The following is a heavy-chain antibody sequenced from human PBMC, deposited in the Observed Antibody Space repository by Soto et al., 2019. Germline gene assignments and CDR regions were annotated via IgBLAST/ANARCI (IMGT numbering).Heavy chain of an antibody. Sequence: GGSLRLSCAASGFTFSDYYMSWIRQAPGKGLEWVSYISSSGSTIYYADSVKGRFTISRDNAKNSLYLQMNSLRAEDTAVYYCARVESSRKEYYYYGMDVWGQGATVTVSS. D-gene: IGHD6-13*01. V-gene: IGHV3-11*01. CDR3: ARVESSRKEYYYYGMDV. CDR1: GFTFSDYY. J-gene: IGHJ6*02. CDR2: ISSSGSTI.